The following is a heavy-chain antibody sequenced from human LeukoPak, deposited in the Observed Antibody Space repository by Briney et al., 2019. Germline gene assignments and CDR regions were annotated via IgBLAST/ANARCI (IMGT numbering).Heavy chain of an antibody. CDR3: ARVSGAAYEYYFDY. Sequence: GGSLRLSCAASGFTFSSYWMRWVRQAPGKGLVWVSRINSDGSSTSYADSVKGRFTISRDNAKNTLYLQMNSLRAEDTAVYYCARVSGAAYEYYFDYWGQGTLVTVSS. D-gene: IGHD1-26*01. J-gene: IGHJ4*02. CDR2: INSDGSST. V-gene: IGHV3-74*01. CDR1: GFTFSSYW.